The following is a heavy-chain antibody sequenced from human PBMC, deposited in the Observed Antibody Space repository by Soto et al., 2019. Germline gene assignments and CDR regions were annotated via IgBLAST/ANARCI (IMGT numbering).Heavy chain of an antibody. V-gene: IGHV1-18*01. CDR2: ISAYNGNT. CDR1: GYTFTSYG. J-gene: IGHJ5*02. CDR3: AGAGPSLSAGPNCSDP. Sequence: QVQLVQSGAEVKKPGASVKVSCKASGYTFTSYGISWVRQAPAHGREWMGWISAYNGNTNYAQKRQGRVTMTTDTSTRRAYMELGRLRSDDTAGYYCAGAGPSLSAGPNCSDPWGQGTLVTVSS. D-gene: IGHD3-16*01.